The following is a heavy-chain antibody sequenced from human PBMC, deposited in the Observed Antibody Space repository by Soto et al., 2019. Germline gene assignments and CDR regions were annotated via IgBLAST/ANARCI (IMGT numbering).Heavy chain of an antibody. CDR1: GFTFSSYA. CDR3: ARFRSERPFDY. Sequence: QVQLVESGGGVVQPGRSLRLSCAASGFTFSSYAMHWVRQAPGKGLEWVAVISYDGNNKYYADSVKGRFTISRDNSKNTLSLQMNSLRPEDTAVYYCARFRSERPFDYWGQGTLVTVSS. CDR2: ISYDGNNK. J-gene: IGHJ4*02. V-gene: IGHV3-30-3*01.